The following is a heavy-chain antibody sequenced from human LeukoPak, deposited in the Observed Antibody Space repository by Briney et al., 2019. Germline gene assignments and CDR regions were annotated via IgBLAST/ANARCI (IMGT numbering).Heavy chain of an antibody. J-gene: IGHJ6*02. CDR1: GFTFSSYA. D-gene: IGHD4-17*01. Sequence: PGGSLRLSCAASGFTFSSYARSSVRQAPGKGLEWVSAISGSGGSTYYADSVKGRFTISRDNSKNTLYPQMNSLRAEDTAVYYCATSTVTTPSYYYYGMDVWGQGTTVTVSS. CDR3: ATSTVTTPSYYYYGMDV. CDR2: ISGSGGST. V-gene: IGHV3-23*01.